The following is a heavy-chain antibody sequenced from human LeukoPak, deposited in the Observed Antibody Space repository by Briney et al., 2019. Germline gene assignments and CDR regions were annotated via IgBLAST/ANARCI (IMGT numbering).Heavy chain of an antibody. V-gene: IGHV3-66*01. CDR3: ARDGLYYYDSSGYYYGY. D-gene: IGHD3-22*01. CDR2: IYSGGSA. J-gene: IGHJ4*02. Sequence: PGGSLRLSCAASGFTVSSNYMSWVRQAPRKGLEWVSVIYSGGSAYYADSVKGRFTISRDNSKNTLYLQMNSLRAEDTAVYYCARDGLYYYDSSGYYYGYWGQGTLVTVSS. CDR1: GFTVSSNY.